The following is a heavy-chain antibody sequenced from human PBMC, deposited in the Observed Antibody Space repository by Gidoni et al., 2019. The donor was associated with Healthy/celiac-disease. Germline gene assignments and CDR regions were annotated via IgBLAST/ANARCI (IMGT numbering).Heavy chain of an antibody. CDR2: IDWDDDK. CDR1: GFPLSTSGMC. J-gene: IGHJ4*02. V-gene: IGHV2-70*15. D-gene: IGHD3-16*02. CDR3: ARSMITFGGVIVLLDY. Sequence: QVTLRESGPALVKPTQTLTLTCTFSGFPLSTSGMCVSWIRQPPGKALEWLARIDWDDDKYYSTSLKTRLTISKDTSKNQVVLTMTNMDPVDTATYYCARSMITFGGVIVLLDYWGQGTLVTVSS.